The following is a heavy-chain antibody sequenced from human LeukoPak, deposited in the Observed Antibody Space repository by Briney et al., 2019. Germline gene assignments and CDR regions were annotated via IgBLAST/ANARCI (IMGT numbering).Heavy chain of an antibody. Sequence: SETLSLTCTVSGGSISSSSYYWGWIRQPPGKGLEWIGSIYYSGSTYYNPSLKSRVTISVDTSKNQFSLKLSSVTAADTAVYYCARRAGDTAMVTVYYFDYWGQGTLVTVSS. D-gene: IGHD5-18*01. V-gene: IGHV4-39*01. J-gene: IGHJ4*02. CDR1: GGSISSSSYY. CDR3: ARRAGDTAMVTVYYFDY. CDR2: IYYSGST.